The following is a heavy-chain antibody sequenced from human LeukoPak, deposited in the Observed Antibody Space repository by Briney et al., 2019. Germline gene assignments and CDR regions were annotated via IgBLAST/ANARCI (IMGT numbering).Heavy chain of an antibody. D-gene: IGHD1-1*01. CDR2: IRSKAYGGTT. V-gene: IGHV3-49*04. J-gene: IGHJ4*02. CDR1: GFTFGDYA. CDR3: ARGAIHGTTSLADY. Sequence: SGGSLRLSCKTSGFTFGDYALNWVRQAPGTGLEWVGFIRSKAYGGTTEYDASVEGRFTISRDDSKSIAYLQMNSLKIEDTAMYYRARGAIHGTTSLADYWGQGTLVTVSS.